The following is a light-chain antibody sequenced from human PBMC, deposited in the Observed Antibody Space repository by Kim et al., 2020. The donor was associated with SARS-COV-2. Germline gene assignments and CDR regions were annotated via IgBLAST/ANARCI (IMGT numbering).Light chain of an antibody. CDR1: QGISSY. V-gene: IGKV1-9*01. J-gene: IGKJ5*01. CDR3: QQLNSYPIT. CDR2: AAS. Sequence: ATVGDRVTITCGASQGISSYLAWYQQKPGKAPKLRIYAASTFQSGVPSRFSGSGAGTEFTLTISSLQPEDFATYDCQQLNSYPITFGQETRLEIK.